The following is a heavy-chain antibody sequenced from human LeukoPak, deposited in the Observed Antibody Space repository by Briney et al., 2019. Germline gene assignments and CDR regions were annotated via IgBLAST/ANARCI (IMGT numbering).Heavy chain of an antibody. CDR1: GGSISSYY. CDR3: ARFYGSGSYNSWFDP. J-gene: IGHJ5*02. V-gene: IGHV4-59*06. D-gene: IGHD3-10*01. Sequence: SETLSLTCTVSGGSISSYYWSWIRQHPGKGLEWIGYIYYSGSTYYNPSLKSRVTISVDTSKNQFSLKLSSVTAADTAVYYCARFYGSGSYNSWFDPWGQGTLVTVSS. CDR2: IYYSGST.